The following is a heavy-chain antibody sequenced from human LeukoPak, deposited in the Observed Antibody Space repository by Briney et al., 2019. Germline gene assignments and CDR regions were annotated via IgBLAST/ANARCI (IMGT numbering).Heavy chain of an antibody. J-gene: IGHJ4*01. D-gene: IGHD6-13*01. V-gene: IGHV2-5*02. CDR1: GFSLNSVGVG. CDR2: IYWDDDD. CDR3: AHSQGRDSRTWVAFDF. Sequence: SGPTLVKPTQTLTLTCTVSGFSLNSVGVGVGWIRQPSGNALEWLALIYWDDDDRYTPSLRTRLTITKDTSRNQVVLTLTNTDPVDTATYYCAHSQGRDSRTWVAFDFWGHGILVTVSS.